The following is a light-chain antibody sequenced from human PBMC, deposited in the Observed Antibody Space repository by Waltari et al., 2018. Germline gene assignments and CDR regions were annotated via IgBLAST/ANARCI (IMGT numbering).Light chain of an antibody. V-gene: IGKV3-20*01. Sequence: EIMLTQSPGTLSLSPGERATLSCRASQNINKYLAWYQHKPGQAPRLLIYDASSRATGIPDRFSGSGSGTDFRLTISRLEPEDFAVYYCQKYVSLPATFGQGTKVEIK. CDR2: DAS. J-gene: IGKJ1*01. CDR1: QNINKY. CDR3: QKYVSLPAT.